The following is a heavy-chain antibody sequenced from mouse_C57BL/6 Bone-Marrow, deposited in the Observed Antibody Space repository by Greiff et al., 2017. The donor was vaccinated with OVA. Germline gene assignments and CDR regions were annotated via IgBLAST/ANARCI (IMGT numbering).Heavy chain of an antibody. CDR1: GYTFTSYW. V-gene: IGHV1-50*01. J-gene: IGHJ3*01. Sequence: QVQLQQPGAELVKPGASVKLSCKASGYTFTSYWMQWVKQRPGQGLEWIGEIDPSDSYTNYNQKFKGKATLTVDTSSSTAYMQLSSRTSEDSAVYYCAREGYYYGSSGAYWGQGTLVTVSA. CDR3: AREGYYYGSSGAY. CDR2: IDPSDSYT. D-gene: IGHD1-1*01.